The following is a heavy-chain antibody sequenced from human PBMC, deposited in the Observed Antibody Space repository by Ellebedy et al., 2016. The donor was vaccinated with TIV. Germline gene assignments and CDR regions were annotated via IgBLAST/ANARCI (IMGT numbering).Heavy chain of an antibody. V-gene: IGHV3-53*01. CDR2: IYSGGST. Sequence: GESLKISCAASGFIVSSNYMSWVRQAPGKGLEWVSVIYSGGSTYYADSVKGRFTISSDNSKNTLYLQMNSLRAEDTAVYYCAKERTSLHSEGAVLDSWGQGTLVTVSS. CDR3: AKERTSLHSEGAVLDS. CDR1: GFIVSSNY. D-gene: IGHD2-15*01. J-gene: IGHJ4*02.